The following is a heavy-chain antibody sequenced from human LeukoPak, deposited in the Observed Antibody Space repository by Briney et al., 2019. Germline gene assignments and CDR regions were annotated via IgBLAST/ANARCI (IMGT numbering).Heavy chain of an antibody. CDR2: ISSSSSYI. CDR3: AKVPIDYYDSSGYFSGGNY. J-gene: IGHJ4*02. CDR1: GFTFSSYS. D-gene: IGHD3-22*01. Sequence: PGGSLRLSCAASGFTFSSYSMNWVRQAPGKGLEWVSSISSSSSYIYYADSVKGRFTISRDNAKNSLYLQMNSLRAEDTAVYYCAKVPIDYYDSSGYFSGGNYWGQGTLVTVSS. V-gene: IGHV3-21*04.